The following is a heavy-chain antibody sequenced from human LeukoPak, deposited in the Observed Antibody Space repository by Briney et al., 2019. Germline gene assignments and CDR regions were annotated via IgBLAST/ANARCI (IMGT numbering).Heavy chain of an antibody. J-gene: IGHJ4*02. Sequence: GGSLRLCCAASGFTFTSYGMHWVRQAPGKGLERVTVISYDGNNKYYADSVKGRFTISRDNSKNTLYLQMNSLRAEDTAVYYCATLERGYAVAVDYWGQGTLVTVSS. D-gene: IGHD3-3*01. CDR3: ATLERGYAVAVDY. CDR2: ISYDGNNK. V-gene: IGHV3-30*03. CDR1: GFTFTSYG.